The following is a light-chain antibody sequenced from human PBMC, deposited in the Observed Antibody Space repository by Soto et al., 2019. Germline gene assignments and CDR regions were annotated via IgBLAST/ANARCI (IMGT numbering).Light chain of an antibody. J-gene: IGKJ1*01. V-gene: IGKV3-11*01. CDR3: QQRSNGPRT. CDR1: QCLXSN. Sequence: LTQSPPTLSVSLADSATLSCRASQCLXSNFACYHLKPGQAPRVLXDGASISATGSPARLSGSGSGTAFTLTSSSRDPDDSAVYYCQQRSNGPRTFGQGTKVDIK. CDR2: GAS.